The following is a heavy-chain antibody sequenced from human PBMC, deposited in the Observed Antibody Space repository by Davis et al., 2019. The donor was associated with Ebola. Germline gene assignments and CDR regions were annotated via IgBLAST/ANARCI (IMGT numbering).Heavy chain of an antibody. CDR1: GFTFSSYE. Sequence: GESLKISCAASGFTFSSYEMNWVRQAPGKGLEWISYISSSGSTIYYADSVKGRSTISRDNAKNSLYLQMNSLRAEDTAVYYCARGDRDDYVWGSYRRYFDYWGQGTLVTVSS. V-gene: IGHV3-48*03. CDR3: ARGDRDDYVWGSYRRYFDY. CDR2: ISSSGSTI. D-gene: IGHD3-16*02. J-gene: IGHJ4*02.